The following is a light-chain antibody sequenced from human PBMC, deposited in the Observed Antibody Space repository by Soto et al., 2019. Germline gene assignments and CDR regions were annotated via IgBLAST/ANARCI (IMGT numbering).Light chain of an antibody. CDR2: GAS. CDR1: RGISNY. V-gene: IGKV1-27*01. J-gene: IGKJ3*01. Sequence: DIQMTQSPSSLSASVGDRVTITCRATRGISNYLAWYQQKPGKIPKLLIYGASILQSGVPSRFSGSGSGTDVTLTISSLQPEDVATYYCQRYISAPFTFGPGTNVDIK. CDR3: QRYISAPFT.